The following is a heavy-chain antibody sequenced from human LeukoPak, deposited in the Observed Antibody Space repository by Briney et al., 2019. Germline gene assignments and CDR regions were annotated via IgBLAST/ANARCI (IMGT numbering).Heavy chain of an antibody. J-gene: IGHJ6*03. D-gene: IGHD3-10*01. CDR1: GYTFTGYY. V-gene: IGHV1-2*02. Sequence: ASVKVSCKASGYTFTGYYMHWVRQAPGQGLEWMGWINPNSGGTNYAQKFQGRVTMTRDTSISTAYMELSRLRSDDTAVYYCARGQRTLWFGEPIRVPYYYYYYMDVWGKGTTVTISS. CDR2: INPNSGGT. CDR3: ARGQRTLWFGEPIRVPYYYYYYMDV.